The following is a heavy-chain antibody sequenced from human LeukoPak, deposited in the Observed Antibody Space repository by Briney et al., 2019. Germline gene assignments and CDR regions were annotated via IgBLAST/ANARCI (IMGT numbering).Heavy chain of an antibody. V-gene: IGHV3-73*01. Sequence: GGSLRLSCAASGFTFSGSAMHWVRQASGRWLEWVDRIRSKANSYATAYAASVKGRFTISRDDSKNTAYLQMNSLKTEDTAVYYCTTSDSSGEYFDYWGQGTLVTVSS. D-gene: IGHD3-22*01. CDR2: IRSKANSYAT. J-gene: IGHJ4*02. CDR1: GFTFSGSA. CDR3: TTSDSSGEYFDY.